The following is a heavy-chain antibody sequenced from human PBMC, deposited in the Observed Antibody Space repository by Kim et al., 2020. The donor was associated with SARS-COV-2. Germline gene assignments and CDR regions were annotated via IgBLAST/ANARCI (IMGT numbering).Heavy chain of an antibody. D-gene: IGHD6-13*01. CDR1: GGSISSYY. CDR3: ARQIFPPRYSSSWYYDY. Sequence: SETLSLTCTVSGGSISSYYWSWIRQPPGKGLEWIGFIYSSGSTTTNPPLKSRVTLSVETSKNQFSLKLSSVTAADTAVYYCARQIFPPRYSSSWYYDYWGQGTLVTVSS. CDR2: IYSSGST. V-gene: IGHV4-59*08. J-gene: IGHJ4*02.